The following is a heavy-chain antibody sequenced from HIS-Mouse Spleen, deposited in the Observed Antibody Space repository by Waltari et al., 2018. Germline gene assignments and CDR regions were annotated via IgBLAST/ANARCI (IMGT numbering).Heavy chain of an antibody. D-gene: IGHD3-10*01. J-gene: IGHJ4*02. CDR3: ARVTGGGY. V-gene: IGHV3-30-3*01. Sequence: QVQLVESGGGVVQPGRFLSLSSAASGLPFTRYAMHWVRQAPGKGLEWGAVISYDGSNKDYADSVKGRFTISRNNSKNTLYLQMNSLRAEDTAVYYCARVTGGGYWGQGTLVTVSS. CDR2: ISYDGSNK. CDR1: GLPFTRYA.